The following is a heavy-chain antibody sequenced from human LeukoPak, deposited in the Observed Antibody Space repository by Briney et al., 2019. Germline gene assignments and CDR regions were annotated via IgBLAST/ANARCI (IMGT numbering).Heavy chain of an antibody. V-gene: IGHV1-69*05. J-gene: IGHJ4*02. CDR1: GGTFSSYA. Sequence: GASVTVSCKASGGTFSSYAISWVRQAPGQGLEWMGGIIPIFGTANYAQKFQGRVTITTDESTSTAYMELSSLRSEDTAVYYCARDPVSRSDYSNYYFDYWGQGTLVTVSS. D-gene: IGHD4-11*01. CDR2: IIPIFGTA. CDR3: ARDPVSRSDYSNYYFDY.